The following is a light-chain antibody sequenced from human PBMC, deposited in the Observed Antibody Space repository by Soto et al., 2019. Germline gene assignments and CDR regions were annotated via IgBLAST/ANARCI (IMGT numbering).Light chain of an antibody. V-gene: IGKV1-39*01. Sequence: IQMTQSPSTLSASVGDRVTITCRASHNIERWMAWYQQKPGKAPKPLIYTTSSLQSGVPPRFSGSGSETDFTLTISRLQPEDSATYYCQQSFTTPYTFGQGTKVDIK. CDR2: TTS. J-gene: IGKJ2*01. CDR1: HNIERW. CDR3: QQSFTTPYT.